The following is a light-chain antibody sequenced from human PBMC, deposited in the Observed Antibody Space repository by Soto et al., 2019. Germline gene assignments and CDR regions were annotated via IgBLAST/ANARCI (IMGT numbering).Light chain of an antibody. CDR1: SGHSSYA. CDR2: LNSDGSH. CDR3: QTWATGIVV. V-gene: IGLV4-69*01. Sequence: QPVLTQSPSASASLGASVKLTCTLSSGHSSYAIAWHQQQPEKGPRYLMKLNSDGSHSKGDGIPDRFSGSSSGAERYLTISSLQSEDEAYYYCQTWATGIVVFGGGTKLTVL. J-gene: IGLJ2*01.